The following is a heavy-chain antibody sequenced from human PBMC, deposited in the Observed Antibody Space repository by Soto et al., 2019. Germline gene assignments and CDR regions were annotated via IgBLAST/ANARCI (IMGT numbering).Heavy chain of an antibody. V-gene: IGHV3-23*01. CDR1: GFTFSTYA. D-gene: IGHD4-17*01. CDR3: AKNAMSTVTRRGQYFDA. J-gene: IGHJ4*02. CDR2: IGGGTGAA. Sequence: PGGSLRLSCAASGFTFSTYAMSWVRQAPGEGLEWVSGIGGGTGAAYNADSVKGRFIISRDNSKNTLYLQMNNLSVEDTAVYYCAKNAMSTVTRRGQYFDAWGQGTLVTVSS.